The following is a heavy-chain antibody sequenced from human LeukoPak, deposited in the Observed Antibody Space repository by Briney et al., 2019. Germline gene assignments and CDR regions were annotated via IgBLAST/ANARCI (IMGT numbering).Heavy chain of an antibody. CDR2: IYGGGNS. J-gene: IGHJ4*02. CDR1: GFTFSTYY. CDR3: ARELTVGATIDY. D-gene: IGHD1-26*01. Sequence: GGSLRLSCAASGFTFSTYYMSWVRQAPGSGLEWVSGIYGGGNSYYAESVTGRFTISRDNSRNTLYLQMNSMRGEDTAVYYCARELTVGATIDYWGQGTLVTVSS. V-gene: IGHV3-66*02.